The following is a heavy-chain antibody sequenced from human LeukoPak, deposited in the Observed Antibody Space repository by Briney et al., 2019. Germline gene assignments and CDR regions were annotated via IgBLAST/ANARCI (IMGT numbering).Heavy chain of an antibody. Sequence: GGSLRLSCAASGFTFSIYAMSWVRQAPGKGLGWVSAIGGRSDTTYYADSVKGRFTISRDNSKNTLFLQMNSLRAEDTAVYYCATEGGPPIERYWGQGTLVTVSS. J-gene: IGHJ4*02. CDR2: IGGRSDTT. V-gene: IGHV3-23*01. CDR1: GFTFSIYA. CDR3: ATEGGPPIERY. D-gene: IGHD2-15*01.